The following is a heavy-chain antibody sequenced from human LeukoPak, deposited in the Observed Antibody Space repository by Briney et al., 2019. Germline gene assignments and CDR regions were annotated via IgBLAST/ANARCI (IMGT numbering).Heavy chain of an antibody. V-gene: IGHV4-38-2*01. D-gene: IGHD3-10*01. CDR2: IYHSGST. CDR3: ARGVHVLLWFGELFGWFDP. CDR1: GYSISSGYY. J-gene: IGHJ5*02. Sequence: SETLSLTCAVSGYSISSGYYWGWIRPPPGKGLEWIGSIYHSGSTYYNPSLKSRVTISVDTSKNQFSLKLSSVTAADTAVYYCARGVHVLLWFGELFGWFDPWGQGTLVTVSS.